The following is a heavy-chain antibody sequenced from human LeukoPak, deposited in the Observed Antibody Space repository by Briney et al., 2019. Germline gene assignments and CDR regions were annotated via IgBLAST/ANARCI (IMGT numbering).Heavy chain of an antibody. D-gene: IGHD6-19*01. CDR2: IHYSGDT. CDR1: GGSVSSVSYY. V-gene: IGHV4-61*01. J-gene: IGHJ4*02. CDR3: ARWAVAKLGLDY. Sequence: SETLSLTCTVSGGSVSSVSYYWSWLRQPPGKGLEWITYIHYSGDTNYNPSLKSRVTISVDTSKNQFSLKLRSVTAADTAVYYCARWAVAKLGLDYWGQGTLVTVSS.